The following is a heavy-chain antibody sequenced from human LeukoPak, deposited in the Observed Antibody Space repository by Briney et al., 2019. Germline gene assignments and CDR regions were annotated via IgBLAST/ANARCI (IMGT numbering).Heavy chain of an antibody. V-gene: IGHV1-69*06. CDR1: GGTFSSYA. Sequence: GASVKVSCKASGGTFSSYAISWVRQAPGQGLEWMGGIIPIFGTANYAQKFQGRVTITADKSTSTAYMELSSLRSEDTAVYYCAKCLQLWHYYMDVWGKGTTVTVSS. J-gene: IGHJ6*03. CDR3: AKCLQLWHYYMDV. CDR2: IIPIFGTA. D-gene: IGHD5-18*01.